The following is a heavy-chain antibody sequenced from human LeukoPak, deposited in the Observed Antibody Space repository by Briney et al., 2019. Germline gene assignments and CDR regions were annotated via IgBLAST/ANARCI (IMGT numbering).Heavy chain of an antibody. J-gene: IGHJ6*03. V-gene: IGHV3-20*01. D-gene: IGHD3-9*01. CDR3: ARVFDSSFRGYMDV. CDR2: INWNGAST. CDR1: GFIFGDYG. Sequence: GGSLRLSCAASGFIFGDYGMTWGRQAPGKGLEWGSGINWNGASTGYADSVRGRFTISRDNAKNSLYLQMNSLRVEDTAFYHCARVFDSSFRGYMDVWGKGTTVTVSS.